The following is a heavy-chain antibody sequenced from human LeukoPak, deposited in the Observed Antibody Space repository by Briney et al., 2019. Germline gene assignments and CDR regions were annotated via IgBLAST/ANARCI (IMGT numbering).Heavy chain of an antibody. Sequence: SETLSLTCTVSGGSINSYYWSWIRQPPGKGLEWVGYIYYSGSTNYNPSLKSRVTISVNTSKNQFSLKMSSVTAADTAVYYCARARDGHINNWFDPWGQGTLVTVSS. V-gene: IGHV4-59*01. D-gene: IGHD5-24*01. CDR3: ARARDGHINNWFDP. CDR1: GGSINSYY. J-gene: IGHJ5*02. CDR2: IYYSGST.